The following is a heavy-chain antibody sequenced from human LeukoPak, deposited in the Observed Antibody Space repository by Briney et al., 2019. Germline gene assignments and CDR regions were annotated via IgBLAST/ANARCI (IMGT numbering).Heavy chain of an antibody. CDR2: MNPNSGNT. J-gene: IGHJ4*02. Sequence: SSVKVSCKASGYTFTSYDINWVRQATGQGLEWMEWMNPNSGNTGYAQKFQGRVTMTRNTSISTAYMELSSLRSEDTAVYYCARGTMLRGAAAGTCGYWGQGTLVTVSS. CDR1: GYTFTSYD. V-gene: IGHV1-8*01. D-gene: IGHD6-13*01. CDR3: ARGTMLRGAAAGTCGY.